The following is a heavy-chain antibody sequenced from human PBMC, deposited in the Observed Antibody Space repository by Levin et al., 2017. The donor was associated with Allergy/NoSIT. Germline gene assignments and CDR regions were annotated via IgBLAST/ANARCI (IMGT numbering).Heavy chain of an antibody. CDR1: GFTFSSYA. CDR2: ISYDGSNK. D-gene: IGHD6-6*01. CDR3: ARDRSIAARPGDVGGMDV. J-gene: IGHJ6*02. Sequence: GGSLRLSCAASGFTFSSYAMHWVRQAPGKGLEWVAVISYDGSNKYYADSVKGRFTISRDNSKNTLYLQMNSLRAEDTAVYYCARDRSIAARPGDVGGMDVWGQGTTVTVSS. V-gene: IGHV3-30*04.